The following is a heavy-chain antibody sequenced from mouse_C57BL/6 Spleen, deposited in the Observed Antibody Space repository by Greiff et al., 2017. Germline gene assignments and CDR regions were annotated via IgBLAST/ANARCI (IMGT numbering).Heavy chain of an antibody. Sequence: EVQVVESGGGLVQPGGSLSLSCAASGFTFTDYYMSWVRQPPGKALEWLGFIRNKANGYTTEYSASVKGRFTISRDNSQSILYLQMNALRAEDSATYYCARSRTGTLDYWGQSTTLTVSS. CDR2: IRNKANGYTT. CDR3: ARSRTGTLDY. D-gene: IGHD4-1*01. J-gene: IGHJ2*01. V-gene: IGHV7-3*01. CDR1: GFTFTDYY.